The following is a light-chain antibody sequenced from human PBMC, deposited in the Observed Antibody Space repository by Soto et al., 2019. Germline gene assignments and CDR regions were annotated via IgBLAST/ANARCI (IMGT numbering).Light chain of an antibody. CDR2: AAS. J-gene: IGKJ1*01. CDR1: QSIRTY. V-gene: IGKV1-39*01. CDR3: QQCYSSPRT. Sequence: DIQLPRPPSTLPASVGDRVTITCRARQSIRTYLNWYQQKVGRAPTLLIYAASSLQSGVPSRFSGGGSGTDFTLTISSLQPEDFAMYFRQQCYSSPRTFGQGTKV.